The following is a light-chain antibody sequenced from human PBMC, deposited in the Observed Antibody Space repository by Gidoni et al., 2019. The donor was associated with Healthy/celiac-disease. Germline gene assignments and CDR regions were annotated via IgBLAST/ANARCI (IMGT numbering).Light chain of an antibody. J-gene: IGKJ4*01. CDR2: GAS. CDR1: QSISSSQ. CDR3: QHFGN. Sequence: EIVLTQSPGTLSLSPGQSATLARRASQSISSSQLAWYQQKPGQAPRPLMYGASSRATGIPDRFSGSGSGTDFTRTISRLEPEDFAVYYCQHFGNFGGGTKVE. V-gene: IGKV3-20*01.